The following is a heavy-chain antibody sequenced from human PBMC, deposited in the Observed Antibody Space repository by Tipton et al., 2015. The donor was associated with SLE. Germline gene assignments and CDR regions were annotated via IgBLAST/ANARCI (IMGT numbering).Heavy chain of an antibody. Sequence: TLSLTCTVSGGSISSGYYYWSWIRQPAGKGLEWIGRVYASGSANHNPSLKSRVTISVDTSKNQFSLKLSSVTAADTAVYYCARPRSGSSFDYWGQGTLVTVSS. D-gene: IGHD1-26*01. CDR2: VYASGSA. CDR1: GGSISSGYYY. V-gene: IGHV4-61*02. CDR3: ARPRSGSSFDY. J-gene: IGHJ4*02.